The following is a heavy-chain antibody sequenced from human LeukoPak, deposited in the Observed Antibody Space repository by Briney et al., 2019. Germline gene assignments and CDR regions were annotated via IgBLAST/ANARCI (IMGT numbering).Heavy chain of an antibody. CDR1: GYNFSSYW. J-gene: IGHJ4*02. D-gene: IGHD6-19*01. V-gene: IGHV5-51*01. CDR2: IYPDDSDT. CDR3: ARQRRSSGWPNDY. Sequence: GESLKISCRASGYNFSSYWIGWVRQMPGKGLEWMGIIYPDDSDTRYSPSFQGQVTITADKSISTAYLQWSSLKASDNAMYYCARQRRSSGWPNDYWGQGTLVTVSS.